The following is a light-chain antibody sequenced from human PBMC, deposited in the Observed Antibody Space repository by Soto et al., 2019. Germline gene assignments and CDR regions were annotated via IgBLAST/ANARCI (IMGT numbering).Light chain of an antibody. CDR1: RDISNY. J-gene: IGKJ5*01. Sequence: DIQMTQCPSSLSASVGDRVTITCQASRDISNYLNWYQQKPGKATKLLIYDASNLETGVPSRFSGSGSGTDFTLTISSLEPEDFAVYYCQQRSNWPPEITFGQGTRLEI. CDR3: QQRSNWPPEIT. CDR2: DAS. V-gene: IGKV1-33*01.